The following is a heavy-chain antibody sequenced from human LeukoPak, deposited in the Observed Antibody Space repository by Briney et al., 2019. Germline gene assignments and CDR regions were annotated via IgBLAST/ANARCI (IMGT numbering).Heavy chain of an antibody. CDR3: AKDLREVNDYCEP. J-gene: IGHJ5*02. CDR1: GFTFSDYY. V-gene: IGHV3-11*04. CDR2: ISSSGSTI. Sequence: GGSLRLSCAASGFTFSDYYMSWIRQAPGKGLEWVSYISSSGSTIYYADSVKGRFTISRDNSKNTLYLQMNSLRAEDTAVYYCAKDLREVNDYCEPWGQGTLVTVSS. D-gene: IGHD4-17*01.